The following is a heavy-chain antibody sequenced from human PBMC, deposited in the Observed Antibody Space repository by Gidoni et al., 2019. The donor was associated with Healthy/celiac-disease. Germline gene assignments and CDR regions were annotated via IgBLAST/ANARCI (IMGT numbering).Heavy chain of an antibody. D-gene: IGHD3-3*01. V-gene: IGHV4-59*01. CDR2: IYYSGST. J-gene: IGHJ6*02. Sequence: QVHLQESGPGLVKPSETLSLTCTVSGCSISSSYWSWIRQPPGKGLEWIGYIYYSGSTNYNPSLKSRVTISVDTSKNQFSLKLSSVTAADTAVYYCARGGYYDFWSGYSYYYYGMDVWGQGTTVTVSS. CDR3: ARGGYYDFWSGYSYYYYGMDV. CDR1: GCSISSSY.